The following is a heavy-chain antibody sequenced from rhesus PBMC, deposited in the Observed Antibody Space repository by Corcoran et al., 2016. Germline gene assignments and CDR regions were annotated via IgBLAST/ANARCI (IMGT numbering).Heavy chain of an antibody. V-gene: IGHV4S14*01. CDR1: GGSISGYY. Sequence: QVQLQESGPGLVKPSETLSLTCAVSGGSISGYYYRSWIRQPQGKGLEWIGSKFGRGGRHFLNPSLQSRVTLSVDTSKNQFSLTLSSVTAADTAVYYCARGDVSWNYGLDSWGQGVVVTVSS. D-gene: IGHD1-1-1*01. CDR2: KFGRGGRH. J-gene: IGHJ6*01. CDR3: ARGDVSWNYGLDS.